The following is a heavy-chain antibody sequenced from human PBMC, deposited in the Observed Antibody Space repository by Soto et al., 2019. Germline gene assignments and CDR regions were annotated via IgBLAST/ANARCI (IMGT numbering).Heavy chain of an antibody. J-gene: IGHJ4*02. D-gene: IGHD3-10*01. Sequence: LRLSCAASGFTFSSYGMHWVRQAPGKGLEWVAVIWYDGSNKYYADSVKGRFTISRDNSKNTLYLQMNSLRAEDTAVYYCARSGITMVRGGEYYFDYWGQGALVTVSS. CDR3: ARSGITMVRGGEYYFDY. CDR2: IWYDGSNK. V-gene: IGHV3-33*01. CDR1: GFTFSSYG.